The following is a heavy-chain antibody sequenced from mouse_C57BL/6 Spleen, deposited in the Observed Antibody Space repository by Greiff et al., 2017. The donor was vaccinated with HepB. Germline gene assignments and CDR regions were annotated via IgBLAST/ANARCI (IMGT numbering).Heavy chain of an antibody. Sequence: VQLQQPGAELVKPGASVKMSCKASGYTFTSYWITWVKQRPGQGLEWIGDIYPGSGSTNYNEKFKSKATLTVDTSSSTAYMQLSSLTSEDSAVYYCARSRGTWYYFDYWGQGTTLTVSS. J-gene: IGHJ2*01. D-gene: IGHD3-3*01. V-gene: IGHV1-55*01. CDR1: GYTFTSYW. CDR3: ARSRGTWYYFDY. CDR2: IYPGSGST.